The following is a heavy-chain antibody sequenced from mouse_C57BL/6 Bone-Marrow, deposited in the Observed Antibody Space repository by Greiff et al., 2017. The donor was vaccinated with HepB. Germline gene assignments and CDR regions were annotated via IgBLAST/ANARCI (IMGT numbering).Heavy chain of an antibody. V-gene: IGHV1-55*01. CDR3: ARNHYSSLYAMDY. CDR2: IYPGSGST. CDR1: GYTFTSYW. D-gene: IGHD2-5*01. J-gene: IGHJ4*01. Sequence: QVQLQQPGAELVKPGASVKMSCKASGYTFTSYWITWVKQRPGQGLEWIGDIYPGSGSTNYNEKFKSKATLTVDTSSSTAYMQLSSLTSEDSAVYYCARNHYSSLYAMDYWGQGTSVTVSS.